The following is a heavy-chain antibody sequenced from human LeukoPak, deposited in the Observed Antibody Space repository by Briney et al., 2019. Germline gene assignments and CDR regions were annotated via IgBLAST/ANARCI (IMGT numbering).Heavy chain of an antibody. Sequence: KPSETLSLTCTVSGGSITGYYWSWIRQPAGKGLEWIGRIYSSGSNNYNPSLKTRVTISVDRSKNQFSLKLVSVTAADTALYHCARDLYGYASDWHGGYYFDYWGQGTLVTVSS. V-gene: IGHV4-4*07. CDR3: ARDLYGYASDWHGGYYFDY. CDR1: GGSITGYY. CDR2: IYSSGSN. D-gene: IGHD2-2*01. J-gene: IGHJ4*02.